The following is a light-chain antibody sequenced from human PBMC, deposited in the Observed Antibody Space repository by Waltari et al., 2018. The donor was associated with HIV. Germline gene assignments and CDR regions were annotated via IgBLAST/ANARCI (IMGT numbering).Light chain of an antibody. V-gene: IGKV1-39*01. CDR2: GAS. Sequence: DIQMTQSPSSLSASVGDRVTITCRASQTVTGYLNWYQQKPGKAPNLLIYGASTLQSGVPSRFSGNGSATDYSLTISSLQPEDFATYHCQQSYSVPHTFGQGTKLEVK. CDR3: QQSYSVPHT. J-gene: IGKJ2*01. CDR1: QTVTGY.